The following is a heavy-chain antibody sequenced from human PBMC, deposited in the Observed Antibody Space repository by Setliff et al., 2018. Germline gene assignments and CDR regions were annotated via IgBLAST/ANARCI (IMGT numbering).Heavy chain of an antibody. V-gene: IGHV3-33*08. J-gene: IGHJ4*02. CDR1: TFTLGTYS. Sequence: GSLRLSCAASTFTLGTYSMHWVRQAPGKGLAWVAVIWHDGGNKYHADSVKSRFTISRDNSKNTLYLQMNSLRPEDTAVYYCARTCSGSGCYAGLESWGQGTLVTVSS. CDR3: ARTCSGSGCYAGLES. CDR2: IWHDGGNK. D-gene: IGHD2-15*01.